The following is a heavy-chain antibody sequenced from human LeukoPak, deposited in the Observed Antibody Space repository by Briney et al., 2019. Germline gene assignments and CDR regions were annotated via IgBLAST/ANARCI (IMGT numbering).Heavy chain of an antibody. CDR1: GGSISSSSYY. V-gene: IGHV4-39*01. D-gene: IGHD1-26*01. CDR2: IYYSGST. Sequence: PSETLSLTCTASGGSISSSSYYWGWIRQPPGKGLEWIGSIYYSGSTYYNPSLKSRVTISVDTSKNQFSLKLSSVTAADTAVYYCARQIVGATLLDYWGQGTLVTVSS. J-gene: IGHJ4*02. CDR3: ARQIVGATLLDY.